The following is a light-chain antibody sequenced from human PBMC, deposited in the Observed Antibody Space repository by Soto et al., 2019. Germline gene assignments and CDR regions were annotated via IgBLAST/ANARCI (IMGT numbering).Light chain of an antibody. CDR1: SSNIGSNT. CDR3: AAWYDSLNGPV. J-gene: IGLJ2*01. CDR2: SNN. V-gene: IGLV1-44*01. Sequence: QLVLTQPPSASGTPGQRVTISCSGSSSNIGSNTVNWYQQLPGTAPKLLIYSNNQRPSGVPDRFSGSESGTSASLAISGLQSEDEADYYCAAWYDSLNGPVFGGGTKLTVL.